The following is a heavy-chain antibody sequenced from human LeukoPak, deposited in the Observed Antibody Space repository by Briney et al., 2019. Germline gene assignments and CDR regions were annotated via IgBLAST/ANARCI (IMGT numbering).Heavy chain of an antibody. CDR3: ARGSDTAMVLFSCFDY. J-gene: IGHJ4*02. V-gene: IGHV3-30*04. CDR1: GFTFSSYA. Sequence: PGRSLRLSCAASGFTFSSYAMHWVRQAPGKGLEWVALISYDGSNKYYADSVKARFIISRDNSKNTVYLQMNSLRAEDTAVYYCARGSDTAMVLFSCFDYWGQGTLVTVSS. CDR2: ISYDGSNK. D-gene: IGHD5-18*01.